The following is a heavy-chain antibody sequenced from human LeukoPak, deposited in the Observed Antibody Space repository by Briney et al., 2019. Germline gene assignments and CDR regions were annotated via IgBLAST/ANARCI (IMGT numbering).Heavy chain of an antibody. J-gene: IGHJ3*02. Sequence: SQTLSLTCTVSGGSISSGGYYWSWIRQHPGKGLEWIGYIYYSGSTYYNPSLKSRVTISVDTSKNQFSLKLSSVTAADTAVYYCARDCSGGSCYGAFDIWGQGTMVTVSS. CDR1: GGSISSGGYY. CDR2: IYYSGST. CDR3: ARDCSGGSCYGAFDI. D-gene: IGHD2-15*01. V-gene: IGHV4-31*03.